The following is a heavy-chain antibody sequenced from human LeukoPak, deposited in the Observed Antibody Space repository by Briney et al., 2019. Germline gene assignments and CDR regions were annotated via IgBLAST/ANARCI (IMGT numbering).Heavy chain of an antibody. CDR2: ISGDGGST. J-gene: IGHJ3*02. V-gene: IGHV3-43*02. D-gene: IGHD3-22*01. Sequence: PGGSLRLSCAASGFTFDDYAMHWVRQAPGKGLEWVSLISGDGGSTYYADSVKGRFTISRDNSKNSLYLQVNSLRTEDTALYYCAKDIYYDSSGYPLWAFDIWGQGTMVTVSS. CDR3: AKDIYYDSSGYPLWAFDI. CDR1: GFTFDDYA.